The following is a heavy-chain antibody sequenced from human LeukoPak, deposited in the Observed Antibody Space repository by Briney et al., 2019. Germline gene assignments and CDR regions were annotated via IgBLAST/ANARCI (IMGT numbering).Heavy chain of an antibody. Sequence: GGSLRLSCAASGFTFDDYAMNWVRQAPGKGVEWDSGINWNGGSTYYRDSVKGRFTISRDNAKNSLYLQMNSLRAEDTALYYCARVKGSGYRNSIDYWGQGTLVTVSS. CDR2: INWNGGST. CDR3: ARVKGSGYRNSIDY. J-gene: IGHJ4*02. V-gene: IGHV3-20*04. CDR1: GFTFDDYA. D-gene: IGHD3-3*01.